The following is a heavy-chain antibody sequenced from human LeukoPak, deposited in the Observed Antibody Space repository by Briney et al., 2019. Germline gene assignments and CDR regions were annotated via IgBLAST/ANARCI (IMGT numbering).Heavy chain of an antibody. V-gene: IGHV3-23*01. CDR3: AKDRVTTVTTFFSQFDF. CDR1: GFTFSRYW. J-gene: IGHJ4*02. Sequence: SGGSLRLSCAASGFTFSRYWMHWVRQAPGKGLEWVSGITGSGDKTYYTDSLRGRFTISRDNSKNTLFLQITSLRADDTAVYYCAKDRVTTVTTFFSQFDFWGQGTLVTVSS. D-gene: IGHD4-11*01. CDR2: ITGSGDKT.